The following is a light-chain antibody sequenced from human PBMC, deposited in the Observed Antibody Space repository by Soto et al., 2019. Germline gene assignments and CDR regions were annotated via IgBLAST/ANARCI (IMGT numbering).Light chain of an antibody. CDR2: EVT. J-gene: IGLJ3*02. CDR3: SSFTSSNTML. CDR1: SSNVGGYNY. Sequence: QSALTQPASVSGSPGQSITISCTGTSSNVGGYNYVSWYQQYPGKAPKLMIFEVTNRPSGVSDRFSGSKSGNTASLTISGLLAEDDADYYCSSFTSSNTMLFGGGTKLTVL. V-gene: IGLV2-14*01.